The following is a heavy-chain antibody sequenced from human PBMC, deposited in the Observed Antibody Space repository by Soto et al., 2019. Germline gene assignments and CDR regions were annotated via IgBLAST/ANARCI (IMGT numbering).Heavy chain of an antibody. CDR2: IYHSGNT. J-gene: IGHJ4*02. CDR1: GGSISSSNW. D-gene: IGHD3-10*01. V-gene: IGHV4-4*02. Sequence: QVQLQESGPGLVKPSGTLSLTCAVSGGSISSSNWWSWVRQPPGKGLEWIGEIYHSGNTNYNPSLKSRVTMAVDKSRSQSSLKLSSVTAADTAVYYCARRWGEGRVDYWGQGTLVTVSS. CDR3: ARRWGEGRVDY.